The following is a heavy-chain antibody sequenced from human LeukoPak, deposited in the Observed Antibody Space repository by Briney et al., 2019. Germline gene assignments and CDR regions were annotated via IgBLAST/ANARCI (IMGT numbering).Heavy chain of an antibody. CDR3: AKGDVLTGYCIDY. J-gene: IGHJ4*02. Sequence: GESLKISCKASGYSFTSYWIGWVRQMPGKGLEWMGMIYPGDSDTRYSPSFQGQVTISADKFISTAYLQWSSLKTSDTAIYYCAKGDVLTGYCIDYWGQGTLVTVSS. CDR1: GYSFTSYW. V-gene: IGHV5-51*01. D-gene: IGHD3-9*01. CDR2: IYPGDSDT.